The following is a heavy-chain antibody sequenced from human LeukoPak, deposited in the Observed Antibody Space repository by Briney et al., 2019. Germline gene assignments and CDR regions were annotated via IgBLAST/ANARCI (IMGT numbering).Heavy chain of an antibody. Sequence: GGSLRLSCATTGFTFSSYGMHWVRKAPGKALEWVAVISYDGSNKYYADSVKGRFTISRDNSKNTLYLQMNSLRAEDTAVYYCAKDGSSGRRWFDPWGQGTLVTVSS. J-gene: IGHJ5*02. CDR2: ISYDGSNK. D-gene: IGHD6-19*01. CDR1: GFTFSSYG. V-gene: IGHV3-30*18. CDR3: AKDGSSGRRWFDP.